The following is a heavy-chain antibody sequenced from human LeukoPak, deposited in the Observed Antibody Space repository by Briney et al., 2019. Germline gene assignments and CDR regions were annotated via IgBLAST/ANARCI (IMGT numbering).Heavy chain of an antibody. CDR1: GGSITGYY. CDR2: IYTIGRI. V-gene: IGHV4-4*07. CDR3: ARDSSGSTSSLPGTNWFNP. Sequence: PSETLSLTCTVSGGSITGYYWSWIRQPAGKGLKWIGRIYTIGRINYNPSLESRVTMSVDTSKNQFSLKLNSVTAADTAVYYCARDSSGSTSSLPGTNWFNPWGQGTLVTVSS. D-gene: IGHD6-6*01. J-gene: IGHJ5*02.